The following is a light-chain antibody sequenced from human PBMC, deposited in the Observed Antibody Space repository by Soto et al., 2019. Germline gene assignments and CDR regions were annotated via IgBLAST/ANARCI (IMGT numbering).Light chain of an antibody. Sequence: QSALTQPASVSGSPGQSITISCTGTSSDVGSYNLVSWYQQHPGKAPKLMIYEATKRPSGVSNRFSGSKSGNTASLTISGLQAEDEADYYCCSYAGSVLFGGGTKLTVL. CDR3: CSYAGSVL. J-gene: IGLJ2*01. CDR1: SSDVGSYNL. V-gene: IGLV2-23*01. CDR2: EAT.